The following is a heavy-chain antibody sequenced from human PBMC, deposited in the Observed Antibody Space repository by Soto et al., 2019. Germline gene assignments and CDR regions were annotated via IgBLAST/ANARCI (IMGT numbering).Heavy chain of an antibody. CDR1: GYTFTDHY. Sequence: QVQLVQSGAEVKEPGASVKVSCRTSGYTFTDHYINWVRQAPGQGPEYMGWIHPNSGDTKYTQRFQGRVTMTRDTSISTAYMELGRLTSDDTSVYYCARELSRQSWKLFDPWGQGTLVTVSS. V-gene: IGHV1-2*02. D-gene: IGHD1-1*01. CDR2: IHPNSGDT. CDR3: ARELSRQSWKLFDP. J-gene: IGHJ5*02.